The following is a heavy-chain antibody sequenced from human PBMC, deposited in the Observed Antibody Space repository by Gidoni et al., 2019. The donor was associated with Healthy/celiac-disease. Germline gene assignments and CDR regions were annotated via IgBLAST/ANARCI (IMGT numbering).Heavy chain of an antibody. CDR2: INHSGST. D-gene: IGHD1-1*01. V-gene: IGHV4-34*01. CDR3: ARVRSARWGYGTVARYYFDH. Sequence: QVQLQQWGAGLLKPSATLSLTCAVYGGSFSGYYWNWIRQPPGKGLEWIGEINHSGSTNYNPSLKSRVTISVDTSKNQFSLKLTSVTAADTAVYYCARVRSARWGYGTVARYYFDHWGQGTLVSVSS. J-gene: IGHJ4*02. CDR1: GGSFSGYY.